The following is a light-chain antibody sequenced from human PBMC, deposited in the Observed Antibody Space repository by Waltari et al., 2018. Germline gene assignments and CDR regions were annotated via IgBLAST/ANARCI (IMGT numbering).Light chain of an antibody. J-gene: IGKJ4*01. CDR1: QTITTS. CDR3: QQSFTAPPT. V-gene: IGKV1-39*01. Sequence: DIQMTQSPSSLSASIGDRVIITCRASQTITTSLNWYQHKPGEAPKLLIHSASILQNGVPSRFSGSESATHFTLTISSLQPEDFATYYCQQSFTAPPTFGGGTKVEI. CDR2: SAS.